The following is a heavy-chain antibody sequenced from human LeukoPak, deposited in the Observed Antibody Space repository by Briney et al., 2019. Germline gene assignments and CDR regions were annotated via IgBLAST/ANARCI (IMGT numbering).Heavy chain of an antibody. V-gene: IGHV1-18*04. J-gene: IGHJ4*02. CDR2: ISGDYGYT. CDR3: ARNKTTGGGGFDY. D-gene: IGHD3-16*01. CDR1: GYTFNSHG. Sequence: ASVKVSCKASGYTFNSHGMSWIRQAPGQGPEWMGWISGDYGYTKYAQKFQGRVTMTTDTSTDTSYMELRSLRSDDTAVYYCARNKTTGGGGFDYWGQGTLITVSS.